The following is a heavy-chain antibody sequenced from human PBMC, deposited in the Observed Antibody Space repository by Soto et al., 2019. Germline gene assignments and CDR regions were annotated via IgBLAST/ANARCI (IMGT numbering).Heavy chain of an antibody. Sequence: QVQLVQSGAEVKKPGSSVKVSCKASGGTFSSYAISWVRQAPGQGLEWMGGIIPIFGTANYAQKFQGRVTITAVESTSTAYMGLSILKSEDTAVYYCASTDIVLVPAAMRADYYYGMDVWGQGTTVTVS. D-gene: IGHD2-2*01. CDR1: GGTFSSYA. CDR3: ASTDIVLVPAAMRADYYYGMDV. J-gene: IGHJ6*02. V-gene: IGHV1-69*12. CDR2: IIPIFGTA.